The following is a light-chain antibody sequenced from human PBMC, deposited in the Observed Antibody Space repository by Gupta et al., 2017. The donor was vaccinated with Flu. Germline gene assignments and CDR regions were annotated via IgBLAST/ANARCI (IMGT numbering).Light chain of an antibody. CDR3: HQEDSTFFT. CDR2: WAS. CDR1: QSVLYNSNNKNC. V-gene: IGKV4-1*01. J-gene: IGKJ3*01. Sequence: DIVMTQSPDSLAVSLGERATINCKSSQSVLYNSNNKNCIAWYQQKPGQPPKLLIYWASTRESGVPDRFSGSGSGTDFTLTISSLQAEDVAVYYCHQEDSTFFTFGHGTRVDIK.